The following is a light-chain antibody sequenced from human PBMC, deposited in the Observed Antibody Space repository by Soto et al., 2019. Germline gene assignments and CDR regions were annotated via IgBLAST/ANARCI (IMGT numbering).Light chain of an antibody. CDR1: QSVRNS. Sequence: EIVLTQSPATLSLSPGERATLSCRASQSVRNSLAWYQQQPGQAPRLLIYDASNRATGIPARFSGSGSGTDFTLTITRLEPEDFAVYYCQHFGGTTFTFGQGTRLEIK. CDR3: QHFGGTTFT. J-gene: IGKJ5*01. CDR2: DAS. V-gene: IGKV3-11*01.